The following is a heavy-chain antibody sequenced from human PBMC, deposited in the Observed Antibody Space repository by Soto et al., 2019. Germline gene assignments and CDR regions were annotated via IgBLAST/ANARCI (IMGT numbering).Heavy chain of an antibody. D-gene: IGHD2-2*01. CDR1: GYTFTSYY. V-gene: IGHV1-46*03. CDR2: INPSGGST. Sequence: QVQLVQSGAEVKKPGASVKVSCKASGYTFTSYYMHWVRQAPGQGLEWMGIINPSGGSTSYTQKFQGRVTMTRDTSTSTVYMELSSLRSEDTAVYYCARAREKLEGPAAMTLWFDPWGQGTLVTVSS. CDR3: ARAREKLEGPAAMTLWFDP. J-gene: IGHJ5*02.